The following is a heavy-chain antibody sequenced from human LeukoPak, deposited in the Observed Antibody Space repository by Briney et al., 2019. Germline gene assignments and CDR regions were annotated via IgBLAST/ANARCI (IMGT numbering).Heavy chain of an antibody. J-gene: IGHJ3*02. CDR1: GYNFKSYG. V-gene: IGHV1-18*01. CDR3: ARADAYYFGSGGEGLDI. D-gene: IGHD3-10*01. CDR2: ISAYSGHT. Sequence: ASVKVSCKASGYNFKSYGITWVRQAPGQGLEWMGWISAYSGHTNYAQKFQGRLTMSTDTSTNTAYMQLRSLRTDDTAVVFCARADAYYFGSGGEGLDIWGQGTMVTVSA.